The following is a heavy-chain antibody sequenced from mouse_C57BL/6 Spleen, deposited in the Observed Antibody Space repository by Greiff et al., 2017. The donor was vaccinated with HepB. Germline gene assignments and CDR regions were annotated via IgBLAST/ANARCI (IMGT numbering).Heavy chain of an antibody. Sequence: EVQLVESGGGLVKPGGSLKLSCAASGFTFSSYAMSWVRQTPEKRLEWVATISDGGSYTYYQDNVKGRFTISRDNAKNNLYLQMSHLKSEDTAMYYCASIYYGYEAGLYYAMDYWGQGTSVTVSS. J-gene: IGHJ4*01. CDR3: ASIYYGYEAGLYYAMDY. D-gene: IGHD2-2*01. V-gene: IGHV5-4*01. CDR2: ISDGGSYT. CDR1: GFTFSSYA.